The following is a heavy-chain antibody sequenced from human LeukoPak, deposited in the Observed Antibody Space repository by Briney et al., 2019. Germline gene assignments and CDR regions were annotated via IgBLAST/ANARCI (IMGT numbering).Heavy chain of an antibody. CDR3: SRVTSMGSIDY. V-gene: IGHV4-38-2*02. J-gene: IGHJ4*02. CDR2: IYHSGNT. D-gene: IGHD1-26*01. Sequence: PSETLSLTCTVSGYSISSGYYWGWIRQPPGKGLEWIGSIYHSGNTYYNPSLKSRVTISVDTSKNQFSLKLSSVTAADTAIYYCSRVTSMGSIDYGGQGTLVTVSS. CDR1: GYSISSGYY.